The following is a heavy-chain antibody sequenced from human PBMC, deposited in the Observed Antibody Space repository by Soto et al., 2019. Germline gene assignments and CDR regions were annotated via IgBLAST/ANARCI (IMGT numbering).Heavy chain of an antibody. Sequence: SETLSLTCAVSGGSISSGGYSWSWIRQPPGKGLEWIGYIYHSGSTYYNPSLKSRVTISVDRSKNQFSLKLSSVTAADTAVYYCARGPYYYDSSGNPDYWGQGTLVTVSS. CDR1: GGSISSGGYS. V-gene: IGHV4-30-2*01. D-gene: IGHD3-22*01. CDR2: IYHSGST. J-gene: IGHJ4*02. CDR3: ARGPYYYDSSGNPDY.